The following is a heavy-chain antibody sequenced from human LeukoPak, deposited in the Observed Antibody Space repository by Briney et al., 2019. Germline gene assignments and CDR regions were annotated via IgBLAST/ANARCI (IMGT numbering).Heavy chain of an antibody. Sequence: GGSLRLSCAASGFTFSDYAIHWVRQAPGKGLEWVAVISYDGTKKYHADSVKGRFTISRDNSKNTLYLQMNSLRAEDTAVYYCAKGSLYYYDSSGYYYFDYWGQGTLVTVSS. CDR1: GFTFSDYA. J-gene: IGHJ4*02. CDR2: ISYDGTKK. V-gene: IGHV3-30-3*01. D-gene: IGHD3-22*01. CDR3: AKGSLYYYDSSGYYYFDY.